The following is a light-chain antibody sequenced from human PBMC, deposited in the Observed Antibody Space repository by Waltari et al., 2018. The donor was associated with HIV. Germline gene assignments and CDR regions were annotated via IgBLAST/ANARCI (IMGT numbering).Light chain of an antibody. J-gene: IGKJ4*01. Sequence: DLQMTPSPSSLSASVGHRVTITCRASQNISSYLNWYQQKPGKAPKVLLYAASSLQSGVPSRFSGSGSGTDFTLTISSLQPEDFATYYCQQSYTAPPTFGGGTKVEIK. CDR3: QQSYTAPPT. V-gene: IGKV1-39*01. CDR1: QNISSY. CDR2: AAS.